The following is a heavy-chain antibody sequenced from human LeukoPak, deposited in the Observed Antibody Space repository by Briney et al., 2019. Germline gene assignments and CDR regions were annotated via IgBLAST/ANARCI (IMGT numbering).Heavy chain of an antibody. V-gene: IGHV3-7*01. CDR2: IKQDGSEI. D-gene: IGHD1-14*01. Sequence: HPGGSLRLSCAASGFTFSSYWMSWVRQAPGKGLEWVANIKQDGSEIYYVDSVRGRFTISRDNAKNSLHLQMNSLRVEDTAVYYCARDRYFQYWGQGTLVTVSS. CDR1: GFTFSSYW. CDR3: ARDRYFQY. J-gene: IGHJ1*01.